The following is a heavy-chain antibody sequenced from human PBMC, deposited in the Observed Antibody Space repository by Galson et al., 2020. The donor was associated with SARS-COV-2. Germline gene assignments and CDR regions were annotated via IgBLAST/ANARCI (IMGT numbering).Heavy chain of an antibody. V-gene: IGHV3-49*03. D-gene: IGHD3-22*01. CDR1: GFTFGDYA. CDR3: TRERGAYYYDSSGYYWIDY. J-gene: IGHJ4*02. Sequence: GESLKISCTASGFTFGDYAMSWFRQAPGKGLEWVGFIRSKAYGGTTEYAASVKGRFTISRDDSKSIAYLQMNSLKTEDTAVYYCTRERGAYYYDSSGYYWIDYWGQGTLVTVSS. CDR2: IRSKAYGGTT.